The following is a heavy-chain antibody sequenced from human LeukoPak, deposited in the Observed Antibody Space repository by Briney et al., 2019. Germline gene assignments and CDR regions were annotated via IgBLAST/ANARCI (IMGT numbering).Heavy chain of an antibody. Sequence: ASVKVSCKASGYTFTSYYMHWVRQAPGQGLEWMGIINPSGGSTSYAQKFQGRVTMTRDTSTSTVYMELSSLRSEDTAVYYCARVFGPGGYDFWSGYRLGYYYYMDVWGKGTTVTVSS. CDR2: INPSGGST. J-gene: IGHJ6*03. V-gene: IGHV1-46*01. CDR3: ARVFGPGGYDFWSGYRLGYYYYMDV. CDR1: GYTFTSYY. D-gene: IGHD3-3*01.